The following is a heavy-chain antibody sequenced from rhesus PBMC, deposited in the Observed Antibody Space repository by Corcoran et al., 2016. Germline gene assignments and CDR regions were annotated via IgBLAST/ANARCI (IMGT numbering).Heavy chain of an antibody. V-gene: IGHV3S5*01. CDR1: GFTFSSYG. J-gene: IGHJ4*01. CDR3: AKSARDEDY. CDR2: INSGGGST. D-gene: IGHD2-33*01. Sequence: EVQLVETGGGLVQPGGSLKLSCAASGFTFSSYGMSWVRQAPGKGLEWVSAINSGGGSTYFADSVQGRFTISRDNSKNTLSLQMNSLRAEDTAVYYCAKSARDEDYWGQGVLVTVSS.